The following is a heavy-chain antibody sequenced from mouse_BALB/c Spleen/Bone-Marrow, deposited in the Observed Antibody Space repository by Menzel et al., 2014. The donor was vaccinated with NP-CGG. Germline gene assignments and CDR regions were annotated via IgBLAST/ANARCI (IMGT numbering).Heavy chain of an antibody. CDR3: AREGLRAWFVY. CDR2: INPSSDYT. CDR1: GYTFTSYT. Sequence: QVQLKESGAELARPGASVKMSCKASGYTFTSYTIHWVKQRPGQGLEWIGYINPSSDYTNYNQKFKDKATLTADKSSSTAYMQLSSLTSGDSAVYYCAREGLRAWFVYWRQGTLVTVSA. D-gene: IGHD2-4*01. V-gene: IGHV1-4*01. J-gene: IGHJ3*01.